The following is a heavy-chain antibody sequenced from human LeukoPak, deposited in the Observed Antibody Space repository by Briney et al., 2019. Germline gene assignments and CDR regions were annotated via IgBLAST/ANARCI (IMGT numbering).Heavy chain of an antibody. J-gene: IGHJ4*02. CDR3: ARDSDDFWSGYYPY. CDR2: INPNSGGA. CDR1: GYTFTDYY. V-gene: IGHV1-2*02. Sequence: ASVKVSRKASGYTFTDYYMHWVRQAPGQGLEWMGWINPNSGGANYAQKFQGRVTMTRDTSISTAYMELSRLRSDDTAVYYCARDSDDFWSGYYPYWGQGTLVTVSS. D-gene: IGHD3-3*01.